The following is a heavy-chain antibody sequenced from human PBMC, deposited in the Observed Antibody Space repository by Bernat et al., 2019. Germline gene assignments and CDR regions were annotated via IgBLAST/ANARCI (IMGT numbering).Heavy chain of an antibody. CDR3: VTSERTARLFDV. CDR2: IGGSDGTT. J-gene: IGHJ3*01. D-gene: IGHD1-1*01. CDR1: GFTFSYYA. Sequence: EVHLLESGGGLVQPGGSLRLSCAASGFTFSYYAMSWVRQAPGKGLEWVSCIGGSDGTTYYTDSVRGRFTVSRDNSKNTLYLQMNSLRAEDTAAYYCVTSERTARLFDVWGQGTMVTGSS. V-gene: IGHV3-23*01.